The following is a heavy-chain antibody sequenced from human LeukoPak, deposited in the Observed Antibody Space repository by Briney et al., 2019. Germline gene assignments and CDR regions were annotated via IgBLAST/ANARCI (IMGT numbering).Heavy chain of an antibody. CDR3: ARGRVRIRTVTTQRLYYFDY. CDR1: GGSFSGYY. CDR2: INHSGST. V-gene: IGHV4-34*01. D-gene: IGHD4-17*01. Sequence: SETLSLTCAVYGGSFSGYYWSWIRQPPGKGLEWIGEINHSGSTNYNPSLKSRVTISVDTSKNQFSLELSSVTAADTAVYYCARGRVRIRTVTTQRLYYFDYWGQGTLVTVSS. J-gene: IGHJ4*02.